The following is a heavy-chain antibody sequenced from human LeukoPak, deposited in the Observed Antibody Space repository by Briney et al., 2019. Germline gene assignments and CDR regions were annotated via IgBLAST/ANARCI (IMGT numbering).Heavy chain of an antibody. Sequence: GGSLRLSCAASGFTVSTYYMSWVRQAPGKGLEMVGRIRDNPSGGTTDYAAPVKGRFSVSRDDSTNTFYLQMDGVTTEDTAVYYCAADIPAPLAQIDHWGQGALVIVSA. CDR1: GFTVSTYY. CDR3: AADIPAPLAQIDH. CDR2: IRDNPSGGTT. J-gene: IGHJ4*02. V-gene: IGHV3-15*01. D-gene: IGHD2-2*01.